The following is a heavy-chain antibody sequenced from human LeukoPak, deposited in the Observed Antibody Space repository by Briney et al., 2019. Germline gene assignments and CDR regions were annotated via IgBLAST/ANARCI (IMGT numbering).Heavy chain of an antibody. CDR1: GFTFSTYA. CDR3: ARDYYDSSGYYHGAY. Sequence: PGGSLRLSCATSGFTFSTYAINWVRQAPGQGLEWVSAISGSGDSTYYADSVKGRFTISRDNAKNSLYLQMNSLRDEDTAVYYCARDYYDSSGYYHGAYWGQGTLVTVSS. J-gene: IGHJ4*02. D-gene: IGHD3-22*01. CDR2: ISGSGDST. V-gene: IGHV3-23*01.